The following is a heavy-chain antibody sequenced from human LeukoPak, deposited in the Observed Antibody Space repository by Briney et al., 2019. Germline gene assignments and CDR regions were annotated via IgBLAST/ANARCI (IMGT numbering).Heavy chain of an antibody. CDR1: GGTFSSYA. CDR2: IIPIFGTA. J-gene: IGHJ6*02. V-gene: IGHV1-69*01. CDR3: ARDSGGYSSSWYHYYYGMDV. D-gene: IGHD6-13*01. Sequence: SVKVSCRASGGTFSSYAISWVRQAPGQGLEWMGGIIPIFGTANYAQKFQGRVTITADESTSTAYMELSSLRSEDTAVYYCARDSGGYSSSWYHYYYGMDVWGQGTTVTVSS.